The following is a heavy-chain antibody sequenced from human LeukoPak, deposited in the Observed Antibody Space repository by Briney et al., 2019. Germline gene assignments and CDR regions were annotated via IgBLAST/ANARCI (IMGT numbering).Heavy chain of an antibody. D-gene: IGHD6-19*01. J-gene: IGHJ4*02. CDR3: ARVQDSSGWLDFDY. Sequence: GGSLRLSCAASGFTFSSYSMNWVRQAPGKGLEWVSSISSSSSYIYYADSVKGRFTISRDNAKNSLYLQMNSLRAEDTAVYYCARVQDSSGWLDFDYWGQGTLVTVST. V-gene: IGHV3-21*01. CDR2: ISSSSSYI. CDR1: GFTFSSYS.